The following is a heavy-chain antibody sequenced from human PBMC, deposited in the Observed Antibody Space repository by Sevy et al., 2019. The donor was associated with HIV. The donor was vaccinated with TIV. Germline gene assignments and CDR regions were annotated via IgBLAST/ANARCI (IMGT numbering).Heavy chain of an antibody. CDR2: ISSSSSYI. Sequence: GGSLRLSCAASGFTFSSYSMNWVRQAPGKGLEWVSSISSSSSYIYYEDAVKGRFTNSRDNAKNSLYLQMNSLRAEDTAGYYCARAYSSSWSPVNCFDPWGQGTLVTVSS. CDR1: GFTFSSYS. D-gene: IGHD6-13*01. V-gene: IGHV3-21*06. CDR3: ARAYSSSWSPVNCFDP. J-gene: IGHJ5*02.